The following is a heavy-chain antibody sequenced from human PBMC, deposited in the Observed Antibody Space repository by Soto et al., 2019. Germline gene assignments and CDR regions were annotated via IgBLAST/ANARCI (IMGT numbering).Heavy chain of an antibody. CDR3: ARDRGSSWYHYYYYGMDV. CDR2: INSDGSST. D-gene: IGHD6-13*01. J-gene: IGHJ6*02. CDR1: GFTFSSYW. V-gene: IGHV3-74*01. Sequence: GGSLRLSCAASGFTFSSYWMHWVRQAPGKGLVWVSRINSDGSSTSYADSVKGRFTISRDNAKNTLYLQMNSLRAEDTAVYYCARDRGSSWYHYYYYGMDVWGQGTTVTVSS.